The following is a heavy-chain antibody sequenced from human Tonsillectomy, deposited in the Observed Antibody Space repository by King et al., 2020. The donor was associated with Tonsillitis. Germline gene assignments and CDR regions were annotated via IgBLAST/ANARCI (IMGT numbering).Heavy chain of an antibody. V-gene: IGHV3-21*01. J-gene: IGHJ6*02. CDR2: ISNISSYI. D-gene: IGHD3-10*01. CDR1: GFIFSSYN. Sequence: VQLVESGGGLVKPGRSLRLSCAASGFIFSSYNMKWVRQAPGKGLEWVSSISNISSYIYYADSVKGRFTISRDNAKHSLYLQMNSLRAEDTAVYYCARGSSGMDVWGQGTTVTVSS. CDR3: ARGSSGMDV.